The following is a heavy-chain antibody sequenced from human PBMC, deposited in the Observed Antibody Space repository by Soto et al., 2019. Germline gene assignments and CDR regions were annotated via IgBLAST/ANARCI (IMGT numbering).Heavy chain of an antibody. CDR2: IIPVLGVA. CDR3: RWLINADSAVSDF. D-gene: IGHD2-15*01. Sequence: QVQLVQSGAEVRKPGSSVKVSCKASGVTFSSYTISWVRQAPGQGLEWMGRIIPVLGVANYAPKFQGRLTIIADEPTSTVYMDLSRLRSEDTATYYARWLINADSAVSDFWGQGTFISVSS. J-gene: IGHJ3*01. CDR1: GVTFSSYT. V-gene: IGHV1-69*02.